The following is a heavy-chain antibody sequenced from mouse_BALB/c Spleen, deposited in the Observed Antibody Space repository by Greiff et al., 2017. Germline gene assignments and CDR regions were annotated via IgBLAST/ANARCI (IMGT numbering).Heavy chain of an antibody. CDR1: GFTFSSFG. V-gene: IGHV5-17*02. CDR2: ISSGSSTI. J-gene: IGHJ4*01. D-gene: IGHD1-1*01. Sequence: DVKLVESGGGLVQPGGSRKLSCAASGFTFSSFGMHWVRQAPEKGLEWVAYISSGSSTIYYADTVKGRFTISRDNPKNTLFLQMTSLRSEDTAMYYCARSHGSSPWYAMDYWGQGTSVTVSS. CDR3: ARSHGSSPWYAMDY.